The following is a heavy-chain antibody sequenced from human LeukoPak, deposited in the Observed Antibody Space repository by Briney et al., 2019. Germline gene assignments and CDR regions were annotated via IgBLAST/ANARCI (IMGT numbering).Heavy chain of an antibody. J-gene: IGHJ5*02. D-gene: IGHD2-2*01. V-gene: IGHV4-39*01. Sequence: SETLSLTCTVFGDSVSSSNYYWGWIRQPPGKGLEWIGSIYYSGSTYYNPSLKSRVTISVDTSKNQFSLKLSSVTAADTAVYYCARHSLVGADWFDPWGQGTLVTVSS. CDR3: ARHSLVGADWFDP. CDR2: IYYSGST. CDR1: GDSVSSSNYY.